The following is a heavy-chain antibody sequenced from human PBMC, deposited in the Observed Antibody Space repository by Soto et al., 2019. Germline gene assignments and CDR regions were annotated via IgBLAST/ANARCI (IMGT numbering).Heavy chain of an antibody. J-gene: IGHJ3*02. Sequence: SETLSLTCTVSGGSISAYYWSWIRQPPGKGLEWIAYIFYSGSTNYNPSLKSRVTISDDTSKNQFSLRLSSVTAADTARYYCARGGVYYDDAFDIWGQGTMVTVSS. CDR2: IFYSGST. D-gene: IGHD3-22*01. CDR3: ARGGVYYDDAFDI. CDR1: GGSISAYY. V-gene: IGHV4-59*01.